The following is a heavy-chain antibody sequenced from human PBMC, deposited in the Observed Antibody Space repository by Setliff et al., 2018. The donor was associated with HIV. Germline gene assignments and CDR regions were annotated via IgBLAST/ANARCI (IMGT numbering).Heavy chain of an antibody. J-gene: IGHJ4*02. Sequence: SETLSLTCTVSGGPISSYYWSWMRQPPGKGLEWIGYIYYTGSTNCNPSLKSRVTISVDTSKNQFSLELRSVTAADTAVYYCARGLPTTGPDFWGQGTLVTVSS. V-gene: IGHV4-59*01. CDR3: ARGLPTTGPDF. CDR2: IYYTGST. CDR1: GGPISSYY. D-gene: IGHD2-8*01.